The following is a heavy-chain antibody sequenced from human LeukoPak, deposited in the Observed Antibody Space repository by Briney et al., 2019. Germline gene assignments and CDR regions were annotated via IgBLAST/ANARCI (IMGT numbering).Heavy chain of an antibody. D-gene: IGHD3-3*01. V-gene: IGHV4-39*01. CDR3: TRRLRFLEHLDY. CDR2: IYYSGST. Sequence: SETLSLTCTVSGGSISSDYWSWIRQPPGKGLEWIGSIYYSGSTYYNPSLKSRVTISVDTSKNQFSLKLSSVTAADTAVYYCTRRLRFLEHLDYWGQGTLVTVSS. CDR1: GGSISSDY. J-gene: IGHJ4*02.